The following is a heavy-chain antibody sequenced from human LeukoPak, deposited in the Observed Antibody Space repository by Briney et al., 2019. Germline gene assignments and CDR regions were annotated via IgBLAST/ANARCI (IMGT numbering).Heavy chain of an antibody. J-gene: IGHJ4*02. D-gene: IGHD3-22*01. CDR2: FDPEDGET. CDR3: ATDLGSSGYYSTPLYY. Sequence: ASVKVSCKVSGYTLTELSMHWVRQAPGKGLEWMGGFDPEDGETIYAQKFQGRVTMTEDTSTDTAYMGLSSLRSGDTAVYYCATDLGSSGYYSTPLYYWGQGTLVTVSS. CDR1: GYTLTELS. V-gene: IGHV1-24*01.